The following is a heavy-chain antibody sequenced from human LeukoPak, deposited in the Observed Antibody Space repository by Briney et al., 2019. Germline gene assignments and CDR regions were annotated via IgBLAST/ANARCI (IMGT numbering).Heavy chain of an antibody. V-gene: IGHV1-69*05. D-gene: IGHD6-13*01. CDR1: VGTFSIYA. CDR3: ALTAAGTYYYYYYMDV. Sequence: VASVKVSCKASVGTFSIYAISWVRQAPGQGLEWMGGIIPIFGTANYAQKFQGRVTITTDESTSTAYMELSSLRSEDTAVYYCALTAAGTYYYYYYMDVWGKGTTVTVSS. CDR2: IIPIFGTA. J-gene: IGHJ6*03.